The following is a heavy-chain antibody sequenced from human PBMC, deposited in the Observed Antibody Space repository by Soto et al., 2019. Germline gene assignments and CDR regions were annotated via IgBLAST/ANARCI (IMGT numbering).Heavy chain of an antibody. D-gene: IGHD1-26*01. Sequence: GGSLRLSCAASGFTFSSYDMNWVRQAPGKGLEWVSAIGVYANTYYADSVKGRFTISRDDSRNTVHLQLNSLRVDDTAVYYCAKESTVGSPGDYFDSWGQGTLVTVSS. CDR2: IGVYANT. J-gene: IGHJ4*02. CDR3: AKESTVGSPGDYFDS. CDR1: GFTFSSYD. V-gene: IGHV3-23*01.